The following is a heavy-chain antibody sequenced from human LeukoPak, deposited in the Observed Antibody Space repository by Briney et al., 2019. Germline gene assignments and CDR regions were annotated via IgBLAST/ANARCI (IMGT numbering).Heavy chain of an antibody. D-gene: IGHD5-18*01. CDR2: INHSGST. CDR1: GGSFSGYY. Sequence: SETLSLTCAVYGGSFSGYYWSWIRQPPGKGLEWIGEINHSGSTNYNPSLKSRVTISVDTSKNQFSLKLSSVTAADTAVYYCARDSTDSYGFGSDYWGQGTLVTVSS. J-gene: IGHJ4*02. CDR3: ARDSTDSYGFGSDY. V-gene: IGHV4-34*01.